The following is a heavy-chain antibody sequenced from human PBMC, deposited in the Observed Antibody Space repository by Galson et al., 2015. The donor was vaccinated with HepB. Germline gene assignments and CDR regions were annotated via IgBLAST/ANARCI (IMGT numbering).Heavy chain of an antibody. CDR3: ARDRTTFADY. CDR2: IWYDGSNE. V-gene: IGHV3-33*01. J-gene: IGHJ4*02. D-gene: IGHD3-10*02. Sequence: SLRLSCATSGFTFSHCGMHWVRQAPGKGLEWVAVIWYDGSNEYYADSVKGRFTISRDDSKNTVYLQLNSLRAEDTAVYYCARDRTTFADYWGQGTLVTVSS. CDR1: GFTFSHCG.